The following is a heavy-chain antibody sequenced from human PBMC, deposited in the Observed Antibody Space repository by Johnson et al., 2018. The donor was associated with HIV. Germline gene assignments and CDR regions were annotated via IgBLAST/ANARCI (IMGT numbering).Heavy chain of an antibody. CDR1: GFTFSSYG. Sequence: QVQLVESGGGVVQPGGSLRLSCAASGFTFSSYGLHWVRQAPGKGLEWVAVIWYDGSNKYYADSVKGRFTISRDNSKNTLYLQMNSLRAEDTAVYYCAKDLFTEREDDVFDFWGQGTMVTVSS. D-gene: IGHD1-26*01. J-gene: IGHJ3*01. CDR2: IWYDGSNK. V-gene: IGHV3-33*06. CDR3: AKDLFTEREDDVFDF.